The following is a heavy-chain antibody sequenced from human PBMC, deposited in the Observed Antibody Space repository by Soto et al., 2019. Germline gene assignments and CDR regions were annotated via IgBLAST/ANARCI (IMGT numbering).Heavy chain of an antibody. CDR3: GSRTARRFCSGGSCSLSFDF. D-gene: IGHD2-15*01. CDR1: GGSINTYY. J-gene: IGHJ4*02. CDR2: ISYSGST. V-gene: IGHV4-59*08. Sequence: PSETLSLTCTVSGGSINTYYWSWIRQPPGKGLEWIGYISYSGSTNYNPSLRSRVTISLDTSKNQFSLKLNSVTAADTAVYYCGSRTARRFCSGGSCSLSFDFLAQGAPVTVSS.